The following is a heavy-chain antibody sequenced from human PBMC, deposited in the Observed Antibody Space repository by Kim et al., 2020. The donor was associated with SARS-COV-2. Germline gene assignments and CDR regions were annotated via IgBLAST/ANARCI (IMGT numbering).Heavy chain of an antibody. CDR3: ASLGLRDSDY. V-gene: IGHV3-9*01. J-gene: IGHJ4*02. CDR1: GFRFDDYA. CDR2: ITWNGGSI. Sequence: GGSLRLSCAASGFRFDDYAMHWVRQAPGKGLEWVSGITWNGGSIAYADSVKGRFTISRDNAKSSLFLQMNSLRAEDTALYYCASLGLRDSDYWGQGALVTVSS. D-gene: IGHD3-22*01.